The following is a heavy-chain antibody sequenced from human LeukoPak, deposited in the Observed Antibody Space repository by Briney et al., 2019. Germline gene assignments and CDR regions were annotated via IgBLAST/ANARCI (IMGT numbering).Heavy chain of an antibody. CDR2: IRSSSSTI. J-gene: IGHJ4*02. D-gene: IGHD3-22*01. CDR1: GFTFSSYG. Sequence: PGGSLRLSCAASGFTFSSYGMNWVRQAPGKGLEWVSYIRSSSSTIDYADSVKGRFTISRDNAKNSLYLQMNSLGAEDTAVYYCARDRSSGYYYASDYWGPGTLVTVSS. CDR3: ARDRSSGYYYASDY. V-gene: IGHV3-48*01.